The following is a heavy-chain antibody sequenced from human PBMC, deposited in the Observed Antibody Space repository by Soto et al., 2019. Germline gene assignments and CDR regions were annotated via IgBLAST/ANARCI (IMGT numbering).Heavy chain of an antibody. Sequence: SETLSLTCPVSGGSISSYYLSWIRQPPGKGLEWIEYIYYSGSTNYNPSLKSRVTISVDTSKNQFSLKLSSVTAADTAVYYCARFVARYYDFWSGSVFDPWGQGTLVTVSS. CDR2: IYYSGST. J-gene: IGHJ5*02. D-gene: IGHD3-3*01. V-gene: IGHV4-59*08. CDR1: GGSISSYY. CDR3: ARFVARYYDFWSGSVFDP.